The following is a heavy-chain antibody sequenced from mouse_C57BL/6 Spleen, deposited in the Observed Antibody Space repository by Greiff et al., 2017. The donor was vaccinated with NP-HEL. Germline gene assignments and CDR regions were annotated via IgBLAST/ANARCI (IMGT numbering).Heavy chain of an antibody. CDR3: ARRGVGDAMDD. CDR2: IYPGDGDT. V-gene: IGHV1-80*01. J-gene: IGHJ4*01. CDR1: GYAFSSYW. Sequence: QVQLQQSGAELVKPGASVKISCKASGYAFSSYWMNWVKQRPGKGLEWIGQIYPGDGDTNYNGKFKGKATLTADKSSSTAYMQLSSLTSEDSAVYFCARRGVGDAMDDWGQGTSVTVSS. D-gene: IGHD1-1*02.